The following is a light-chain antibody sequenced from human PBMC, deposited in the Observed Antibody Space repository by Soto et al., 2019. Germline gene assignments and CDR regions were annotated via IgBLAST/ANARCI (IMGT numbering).Light chain of an antibody. CDR2: DAS. CDR1: QDIRNY. Sequence: DIQMTQSPSSLSASVGDRVTITCQASQDIRNYLNWYQQKPGKAPKLLLYDASNLETGVPSRFSGSGSGTDFTFTISSLQTEDVATYYCQQYDNLITFGPGTRLEIK. J-gene: IGKJ5*01. V-gene: IGKV1-33*01. CDR3: QQYDNLIT.